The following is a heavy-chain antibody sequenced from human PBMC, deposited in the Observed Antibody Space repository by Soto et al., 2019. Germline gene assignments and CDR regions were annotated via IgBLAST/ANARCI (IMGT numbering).Heavy chain of an antibody. D-gene: IGHD4-17*01. Sequence: QVQLVQSGAEVKKPGASVKVSCQTSGYTFTGYYMHWVRQAPGQGLEWMGWINPNSGGTNYAQKLQGRVTMTRDTSLSTAYMELSSLRSDDTAVYFCARDSTTGDYWGQGTLVTVSS. CDR2: INPNSGGT. CDR3: ARDSTTGDY. V-gene: IGHV1-2*02. CDR1: GYTFTGYY. J-gene: IGHJ4*02.